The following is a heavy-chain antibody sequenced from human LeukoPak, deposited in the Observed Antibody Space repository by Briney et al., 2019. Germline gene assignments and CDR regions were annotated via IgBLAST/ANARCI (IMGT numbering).Heavy chain of an antibody. Sequence: PGGSLRLSCAASGSTTSSYSMNWVRQAPGKGLEWVSSIGSSGTYIYYADSVKGRFTISRDNAKNSLYLQMNSLRAEDTAVYYCARDTSAFLTGYYYMDVWGKGTTVTVSS. J-gene: IGHJ6*03. D-gene: IGHD2-2*01. CDR3: ARDTSAFLTGYYYMDV. CDR2: IGSSGTYI. V-gene: IGHV3-21*01. CDR1: GSTTSSYS.